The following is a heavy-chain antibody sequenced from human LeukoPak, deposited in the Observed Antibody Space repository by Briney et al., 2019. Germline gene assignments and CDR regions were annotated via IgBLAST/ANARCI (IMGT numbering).Heavy chain of an antibody. CDR1: GGSISSYY. J-gene: IGHJ3*02. V-gene: IGHV4-59*06. CDR2: IYYSGST. D-gene: IGHD3-10*01. CDR3: ARDYYGSGSYDI. Sequence: SETLSLTCTVSGGSISSYYWSWIRQPPGKGLEWIGYIYYSGSTYYNPSLKSRVTISVDTSKNQFSLKLSSVTAADTAVYYCARDYYGSGSYDIWGQGTMVTVSS.